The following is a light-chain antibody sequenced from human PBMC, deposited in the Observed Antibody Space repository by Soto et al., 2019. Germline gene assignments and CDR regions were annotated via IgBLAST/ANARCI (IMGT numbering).Light chain of an antibody. J-gene: IGKJ3*01. V-gene: IGKV1-27*01. CDR1: QGINTC. CDR2: AAS. CDR3: HKYTSAPRT. Sequence: DIQMTQYPSSRSASVGDRVTITCRASQGINTCLAWYQQNPGKDPKLLIYAASTLKSRVPSRFSGSGSGTDCTLTLSGLQPGDVATDYCHKYTSAPRTFGPWTKVDIK.